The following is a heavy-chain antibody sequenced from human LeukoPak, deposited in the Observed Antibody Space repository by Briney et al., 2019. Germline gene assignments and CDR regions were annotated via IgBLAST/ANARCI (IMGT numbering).Heavy chain of an antibody. J-gene: IGHJ4*02. D-gene: IGHD3-16*01. CDR3: ARGGGNFDY. V-gene: IGHV4-4*07. CDR1: GGSMNNYY. Sequence: SETLSLTCNVAGGSMNNYYWSWIRQPAGKGLEWIGRIYTSGNTNYDPSLKSRVTISVDTSKNQFSLKLTSVTAADTAVYYCARGGGNFDYWGQGTLVTVSS. CDR2: IYTSGNT.